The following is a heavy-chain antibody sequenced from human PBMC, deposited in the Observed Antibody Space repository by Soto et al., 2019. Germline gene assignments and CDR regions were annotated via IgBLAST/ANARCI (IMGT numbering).Heavy chain of an antibody. CDR2: ISYDGSNK. D-gene: IGHD3-3*01. CDR1: GFTLSSYG. V-gene: IGHV3-30*18. CDR3: AKEKFLEGPPDAFDT. J-gene: IGHJ3*02. Sequence: PXGSLRLSCAASGFTLSSYGMHWVRQAPGKGLEWVAVISYDGSNKYYADSVKGRFTISRDNSKNTLYLQMNSLRAEDTAVYYCAKEKFLEGPPDAFDTWGQGTMVTVSS.